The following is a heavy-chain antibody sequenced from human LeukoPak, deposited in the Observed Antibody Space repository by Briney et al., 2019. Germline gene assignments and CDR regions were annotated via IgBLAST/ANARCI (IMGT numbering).Heavy chain of an antibody. V-gene: IGHV3-74*01. J-gene: IGHJ4*02. CDR2: INSDGSTT. CDR1: GFTFRAYW. CDR3: ARAGNYYFEY. D-gene: IGHD3-10*01. Sequence: GGSLRLSCAASGFTFRAYWMHWVRQTPGQGLVWVSRINSDGSTTNYADSVKGRFTVSRDNAQNTLYLQMSSLRAEDTAVYYCARAGNYYFEYWGQGALVTVSS.